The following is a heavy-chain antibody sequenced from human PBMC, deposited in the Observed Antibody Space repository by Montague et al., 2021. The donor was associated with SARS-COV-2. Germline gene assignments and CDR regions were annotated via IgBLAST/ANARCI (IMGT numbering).Heavy chain of an antibody. CDR2: IYHSGTT. J-gene: IGHJ3*02. CDR1: GFSIGSGDY. V-gene: IGHV4-38-2*02. CDR3: VGEKAGGLRNVFDI. Sequence: SETLSLTCTVSGFSIGSGDYWGWILQPPGKGLVWIGSIYHSGTTYYNPSLQSRLTMSIDTSTNQFSLRLTSVTAAATAVFFCVGEKAGGLRNVFDIWGQGTTVTVSS.